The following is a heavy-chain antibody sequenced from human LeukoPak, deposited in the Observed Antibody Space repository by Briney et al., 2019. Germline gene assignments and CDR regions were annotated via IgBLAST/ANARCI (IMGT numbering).Heavy chain of an antibody. D-gene: IGHD1-26*01. CDR1: GGSISSYY. J-gene: IGHJ4*02. V-gene: IGHV4-59*01. Sequence: SETLSLTCTVSGGSISSYYWSWVRQPPGKGLEWIGYIYYSGSTNYNPSLKSRVTISVDTSKNQFSLKLSSVTAADTAVYYCARAVVGAQDSSDGFDYWGQGTLVTVSS. CDR2: IYYSGST. CDR3: ARAVVGAQDSSDGFDY.